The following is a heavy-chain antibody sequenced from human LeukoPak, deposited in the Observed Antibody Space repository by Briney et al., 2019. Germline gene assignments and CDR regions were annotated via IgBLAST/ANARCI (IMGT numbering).Heavy chain of an antibody. CDR3: ARDIAVAGFYYYYYMDV. V-gene: IGHV4-59*12. J-gene: IGHJ6*03. Sequence: PSETLSLTCTVSGGSISSYYWSWIRQPPGKGLEWIGYIYYSGSTNYNPSLKSRVTISVDTSKNQFSLKLSSVTAADTAVYYCARDIAVAGFYYYYYMDVWGKGTTVTVSS. CDR1: GGSISSYY. CDR2: IYYSGST. D-gene: IGHD6-19*01.